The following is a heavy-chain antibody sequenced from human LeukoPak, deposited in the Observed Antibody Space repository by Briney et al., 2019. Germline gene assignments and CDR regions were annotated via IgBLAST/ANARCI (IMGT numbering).Heavy chain of an antibody. V-gene: IGHV3-21*01. CDR3: ARDDATVTTVWYCNWYFDL. J-gene: IGHJ2*01. Sequence: NPGGSLRLSCAASGFTFSSYSMNWVRQAPGKGLEWVSSISSSSSYIYYADSVKGRFTISRDNAKNSLYLQMNSLRAEDTAVYYCARDDATVTTVWYCNWYFDLWGRGTLVTVSS. CDR1: GFTFSSYS. CDR2: ISSSSSYI. D-gene: IGHD4-17*01.